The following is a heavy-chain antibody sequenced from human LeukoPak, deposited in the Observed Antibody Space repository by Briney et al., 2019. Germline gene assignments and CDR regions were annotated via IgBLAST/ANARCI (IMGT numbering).Heavy chain of an antibody. D-gene: IGHD3-16*01. CDR3: GRSAGFVHFDH. CDR1: GGSIGNFY. CDR2: IFTTGST. Sequence: SETLPLTCTVSGGSIGNFYWNWIRQPAGKGLEWIGRIFTTGSTNYNPSLKSRVTMSVDTSKNQLSLRLSSVTAADTAVYYCGRSAGFVHFDHWGQGTLVTVTS. V-gene: IGHV4-4*07. J-gene: IGHJ4*02.